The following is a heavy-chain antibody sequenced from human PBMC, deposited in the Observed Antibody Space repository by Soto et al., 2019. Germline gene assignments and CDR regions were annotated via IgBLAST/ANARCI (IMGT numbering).Heavy chain of an antibody. D-gene: IGHD3-22*01. CDR2: INHSGST. Sequence: QVQLQQWGAGLLKPSETLSLTCAVYGGSFSGYYWSWIRQPPGKGLEWIGEINHSGSTNYNPSLKSRVTISVDTSKNQFSLKLSSVTAADTAVYYCARREDYYDSSGYIWGQGTLVTVSS. CDR3: ARREDYYDSSGYI. V-gene: IGHV4-34*01. CDR1: GGSFSGYY. J-gene: IGHJ4*02.